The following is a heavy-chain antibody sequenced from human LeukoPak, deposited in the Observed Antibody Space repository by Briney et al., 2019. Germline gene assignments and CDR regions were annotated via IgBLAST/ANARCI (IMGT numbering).Heavy chain of an antibody. V-gene: IGHV4-59*01. D-gene: IGHD3-10*01. CDR1: GGSMSIYY. Sequence: PSETLSLTCTVSGGSMSIYYWSWIRQPPGKGLEWIGYIYYSGSTNYNPSLKSRVTISVDTSKNQFSLKLSSVTAADAAVYYCARDYGSGGAWFDRWGQGTLVSVSS. CDR3: ARDYGSGGAWFDR. J-gene: IGHJ5*02. CDR2: IYYSGST.